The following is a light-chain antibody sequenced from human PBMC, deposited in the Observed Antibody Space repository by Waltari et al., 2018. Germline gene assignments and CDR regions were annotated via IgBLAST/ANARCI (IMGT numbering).Light chain of an antibody. V-gene: IGLV3-19*01. CDR1: SLRSYY. Sequence: ITCQGDSLRSYYASWYQQKPGQAPVLVIYGKNNRPSGIPDRFSGSSSGNTASLTITGAQAEDEADYYCNSRDSSGTHPVVFGGGTKLTVL. J-gene: IGLJ2*01. CDR2: GKN. CDR3: NSRDSSGTHPVV.